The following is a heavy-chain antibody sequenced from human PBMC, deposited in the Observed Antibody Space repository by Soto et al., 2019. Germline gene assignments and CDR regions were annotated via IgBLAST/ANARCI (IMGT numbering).Heavy chain of an antibody. CDR3: VRGRGEYCSSTSCYHFDY. D-gene: IGHD2-2*01. J-gene: IGHJ4*02. V-gene: IGHV4-34*01. CDR1: GGSFSGYY. Sequence: QVQLQQWGAGLLKPSETLSLTCAVYGGSFSGYYWSWIRQPPGKGLEWIGEINHSGSTNYNPSLKSRVTISVDTSKNQFSLKLSSVTAADTAVYYCVRGRGEYCSSTSCYHFDYWGQGTLVTVSS. CDR2: INHSGST.